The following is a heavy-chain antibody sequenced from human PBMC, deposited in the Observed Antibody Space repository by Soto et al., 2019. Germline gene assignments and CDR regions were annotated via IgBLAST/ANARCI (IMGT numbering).Heavy chain of an antibody. V-gene: IGHV5-51*01. D-gene: IGHD6-13*01. CDR2: IYPGDSDT. CDR3: ARLPSFYSSSWYFQH. J-gene: IGHJ1*01. CDR1: GYSFTSYW. Sequence: GESLKISCKGSGYSFTSYWIGWVRQMPGKGLEWMGIIYPGDSDTRYSPPFQGQITISADKSISTAYLQWSSLKASDTAMYYCARLPSFYSSSWYFQHWGQGTLVTVSS.